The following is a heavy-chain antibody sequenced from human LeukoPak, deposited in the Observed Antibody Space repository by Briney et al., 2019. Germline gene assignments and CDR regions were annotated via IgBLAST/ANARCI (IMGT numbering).Heavy chain of an antibody. CDR3: AKDGGLWVSAHWGDS. V-gene: IGHV3-23*01. D-gene: IGHD7-27*01. CDR1: GFTFSSYT. CDR2: ITTSDGNT. Sequence: GGSLRLSCAASGFTFSSYTMSWVRQAPGKGLEWVSTITTSDGNTYYADSVKGRFTVSRDNSKNTLYLQMNSLRAEDTAVYYCAKDGGLWVSAHWGDSWGRGTQVTVSS. J-gene: IGHJ4*02.